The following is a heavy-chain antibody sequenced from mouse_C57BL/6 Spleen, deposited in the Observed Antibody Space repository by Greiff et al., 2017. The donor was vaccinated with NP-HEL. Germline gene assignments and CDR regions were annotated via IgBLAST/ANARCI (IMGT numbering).Heavy chain of an antibody. V-gene: IGHV5-17*01. Sequence: EVKVVESGGGLVKPGGSLKLSCAASGFTFSDYGMHWVRQAPEKGLEWVAYISSGSSTIYYADTVKGRFTISRDNAKNTLFLQMTSLRSEDTAMYYCAAYSNYGAMDYWGQGTSVTVSS. CDR2: ISSGSSTI. CDR1: GFTFSDYG. CDR3: AAYSNYGAMDY. J-gene: IGHJ4*01. D-gene: IGHD2-5*01.